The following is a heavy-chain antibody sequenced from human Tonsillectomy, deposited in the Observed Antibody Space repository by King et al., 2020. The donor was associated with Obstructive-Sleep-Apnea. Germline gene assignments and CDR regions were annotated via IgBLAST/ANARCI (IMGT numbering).Heavy chain of an antibody. V-gene: IGHV3-33*01. J-gene: IGHJ4*02. Sequence: QPVESGGGVVQPGRSLRLSCAASGFTFSSYGMHWVRQAPGKGLEWVAVIWYDGSNKYYADSVKGRFTFSRDNSKNTLYLQMNSLSAEDTAVYYCARGWLQPFDYWGQGTLVTVSS. D-gene: IGHD5-24*01. CDR3: ARGWLQPFDY. CDR2: IWYDGSNK. CDR1: GFTFSSYG.